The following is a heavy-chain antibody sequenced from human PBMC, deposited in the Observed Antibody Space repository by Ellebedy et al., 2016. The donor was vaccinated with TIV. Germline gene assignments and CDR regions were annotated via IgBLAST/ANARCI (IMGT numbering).Heavy chain of an antibody. CDR2: ISGIGGAT. CDR1: GFSFSSYA. J-gene: IGHJ4*02. CDR3: VNPYIEMSGAGDY. D-gene: IGHD6-19*01. Sequence: PGGSLRLSCAASGFSFSSYAMSWVRQAPGAGLEWVSGISGIGGATYTAESVKGRFPISRDNSKNMLFRQMNSLRAEDTAVYYCVNPYIEMSGAGDYWGQGTLVTVSS. V-gene: IGHV3-23*01.